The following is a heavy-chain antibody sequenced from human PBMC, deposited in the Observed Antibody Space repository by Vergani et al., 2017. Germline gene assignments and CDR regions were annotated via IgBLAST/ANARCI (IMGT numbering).Heavy chain of an antibody. CDR2: IWYDGSKE. V-gene: IGHV3-33*06. CDR1: GFTLSTHP. J-gene: IGHJ4*02. D-gene: IGHD5-18*01. CDR3: AELYGDDGYSPF. Sequence: QVQLEESGGGVVQPGRSLRLSCAGSGFTLSTHPMPWVRQAPGKGLEWVAFIWYDGSKEYYADSVKGRFTISRDNSKNTLYLQMNNLRAADTAVYYCAELYGDDGYSPFWGQGTLVTVSS.